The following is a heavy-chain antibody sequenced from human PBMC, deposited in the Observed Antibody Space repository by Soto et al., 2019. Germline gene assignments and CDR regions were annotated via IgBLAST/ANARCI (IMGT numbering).Heavy chain of an antibody. V-gene: IGHV4-34*01. CDR3: ARGGISHWAYFYYMDV. CDR1: GGSLSDYF. J-gene: IGHJ6*03. D-gene: IGHD2-21*01. CDR2: INHLGSI. Sequence: SETLSLTCVVSGGSLSDYFWSWLRQPPGMALEWIGEINHLGSINYNPSLKSRVTMSVDTSKNQFSLTLNSVTAADTATYYCARGGISHWAYFYYMDVWDRGTTVTSP.